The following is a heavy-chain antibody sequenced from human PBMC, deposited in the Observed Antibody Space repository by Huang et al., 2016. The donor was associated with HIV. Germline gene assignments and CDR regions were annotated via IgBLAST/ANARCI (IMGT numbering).Heavy chain of an antibody. J-gene: IGHJ4*02. Sequence: QVQLQQWGAGLLKPSGALSLKCAVYGGSLSDTYWTWIRLSPGKRLEWIGELNHRGPSTYNPALRSRVTMSVDMSKNQFSLNLTSLTAADTAVYYCARPRMTATSSDSTWSFFDSWGQGTLVIVSS. CDR2: LNHRGPS. CDR1: GGSLSDTY. CDR3: ARPRMTATSSDSTWSFFDS. D-gene: IGHD2-21*02. V-gene: IGHV4-34*02.